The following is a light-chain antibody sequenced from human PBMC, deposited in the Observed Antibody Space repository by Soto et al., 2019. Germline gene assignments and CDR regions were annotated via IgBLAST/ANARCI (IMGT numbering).Light chain of an antibody. CDR1: QSVSSTN. Sequence: EIVLTQSPGTLSLSPGERATLSCRASQSVSSTNLAWYQQKPGQAPRLLIYGTSTRATGIPDRFSGSGSGTDFTLTISRLEPEDFAVYYCQQYETSPRGITFGPGTKVDIK. V-gene: IGKV3-20*01. CDR2: GTS. CDR3: QQYETSPRGIT. J-gene: IGKJ3*01.